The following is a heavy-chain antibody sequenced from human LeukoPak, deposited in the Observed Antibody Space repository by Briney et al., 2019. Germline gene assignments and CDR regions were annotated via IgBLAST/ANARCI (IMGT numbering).Heavy chain of an antibody. CDR1: RFTFSPYW. J-gene: IGHJ3*02. D-gene: IGHD3-10*01. V-gene: IGHV3-7*01. CDR2: ISEDGNEK. CDR3: ARLASYYGSGII. Sequence: RGGSLRLSCGASRFTFSPYWMSWVRQAPGKGLEWVATISEDGNEKYYVDSLKGRIAISRDNAKNSMYLQMSSLRAEDTAVYFCARLASYYGSGIIWGQGTMVTVSS.